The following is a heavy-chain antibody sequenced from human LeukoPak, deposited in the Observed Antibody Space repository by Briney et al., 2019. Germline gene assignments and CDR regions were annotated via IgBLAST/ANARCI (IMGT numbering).Heavy chain of an antibody. CDR2: ISAYNGNT. Sequence: GASVKVSCKASGYTFTSYGISWVRQAPGQRLEWMGWISAYNGNTNYAQKLQGRVTMTTDTSTSTAYMELRSLRSDDTAVYYCASSSGSYPYNWFDPWGQGTLVTVSS. J-gene: IGHJ5*02. CDR3: ASSSGSYPYNWFDP. V-gene: IGHV1-18*01. CDR1: GYTFTSYG. D-gene: IGHD3-10*01.